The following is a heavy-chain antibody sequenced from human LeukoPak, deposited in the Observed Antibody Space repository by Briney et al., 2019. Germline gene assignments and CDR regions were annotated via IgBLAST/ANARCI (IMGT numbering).Heavy chain of an antibody. J-gene: IGHJ4*02. V-gene: IGHV4-34*01. Sequence: SETPSLNSVVYGGRLGCYYWSWIRQPPTTVVAWSGEINHSGGTNYNPSLKSRVIISADTSKNQFSLKLYSVTAADTAVYYCVRGLYCTSTNCYKDYWGQGTLVTVSS. CDR3: VRGLYCTSTNCYKDY. D-gene: IGHD2-2*02. CDR1: GGRLGCYY. CDR2: INHSGGT.